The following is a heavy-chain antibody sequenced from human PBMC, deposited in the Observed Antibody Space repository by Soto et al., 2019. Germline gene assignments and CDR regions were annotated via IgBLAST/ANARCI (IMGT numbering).Heavy chain of an antibody. D-gene: IGHD2-15*01. CDR1: GFTFSSYA. CDR3: EKQFRVSTSVVPPGYFEY. CDR2: ISGSGGST. J-gene: IGHJ4*02. Sequence: VGSLRLSCAASGFTFSSYAMSWVRQAPGKGLEWVSAISGSGGSTYYADSVKGRFTISRDNSKNTLYLQMNSLRADDTAVYYCEKQFRVSTSVVPPGYFEYWGQGTLV. V-gene: IGHV3-23*01.